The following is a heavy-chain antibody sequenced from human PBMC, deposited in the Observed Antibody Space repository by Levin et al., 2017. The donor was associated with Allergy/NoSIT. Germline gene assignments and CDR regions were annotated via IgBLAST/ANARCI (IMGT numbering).Heavy chain of an antibody. J-gene: IGHJ4*02. CDR2: IYSSGSS. D-gene: IGHD2-2*01. V-gene: IGHV3-66*01. CDR1: GFTVNSNY. Sequence: QRGESLKISCAASGFTVNSNYMTWVRQAPGRGLEWVSVIYSSGSSYYADSVKGRFTISRDNSKNTLYLQMTSLRAEDTAVYYCARGSFLGYCSSASCYLDSWGQGTLVTVSS. CDR3: ARGSFLGYCSSASCYLDS.